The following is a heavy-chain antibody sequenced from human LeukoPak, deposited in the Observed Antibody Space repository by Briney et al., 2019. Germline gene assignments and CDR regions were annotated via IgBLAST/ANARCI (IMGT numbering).Heavy chain of an antibody. CDR3: VTLGATNFDY. Sequence: GASVKVSCKASGGTFSSYAISWVRQAPGQGLEWMGGIIPIFGTANYAQKFQGRVTITADESTSTAYMELSSLRSEDTAVYYCVTLGATNFDYWGQGTLVTVSS. V-gene: IGHV1-69*13. CDR1: GGTFSSYA. CDR2: IIPIFGTA. D-gene: IGHD1-26*01. J-gene: IGHJ4*02.